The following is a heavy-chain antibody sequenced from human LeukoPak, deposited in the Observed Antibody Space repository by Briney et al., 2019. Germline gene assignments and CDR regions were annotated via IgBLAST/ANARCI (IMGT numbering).Heavy chain of an antibody. V-gene: IGHV4-38-2*02. CDR1: GYSISSGYY. J-gene: IGHJ4*02. D-gene: IGHD5-18*01. CDR2: INHSGST. Sequence: NPSDTLSLTCTVSGYSISSGYYWGWIRQPPGKGLEWIGEINHSGSTNYNPSLKSRVTISVDTSKNQFSLKLSSVTAADTAVYYCARGRQYSYGLRGRGYFDYWGQGTLVTVSS. CDR3: ARGRQYSYGLRGRGYFDY.